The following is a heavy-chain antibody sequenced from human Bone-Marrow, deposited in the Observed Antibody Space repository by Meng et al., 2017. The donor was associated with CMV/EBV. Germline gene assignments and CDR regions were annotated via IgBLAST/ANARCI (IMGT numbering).Heavy chain of an antibody. Sequence: GESLKISCKGSGYSFTSYWIGWVRQMPGKGLEWMGIIYPGDSDTRYSSSFQGQVTISDDKSISTAYLQWSSLKASDTAMGYCARWGSSSKRGFDYWGQGTLVTVSS. CDR1: GYSFTSYW. J-gene: IGHJ4*02. CDR3: ARWGSSSKRGFDY. D-gene: IGHD6-6*01. V-gene: IGHV5-51*01. CDR2: IYPGDSDT.